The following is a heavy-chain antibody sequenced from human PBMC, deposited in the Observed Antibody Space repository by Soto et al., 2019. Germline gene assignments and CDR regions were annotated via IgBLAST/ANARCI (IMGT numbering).Heavy chain of an antibody. V-gene: IGHV1-46*01. CDR2: INPSGGST. D-gene: IGHD3-3*01. CDR1: GYTFTSYY. J-gene: IGHJ4*02. CDR3: ARHWSGYHFDY. Sequence: ASVKVSCTASGYTFTSYYMHWVRQAPGQGLEWMGIINPSGGSTSYAQKFQGRVTMTRDTSTSTVYMELSSLRSEDTAVYYCARHWSGYHFDYWGQGTLVTVSS.